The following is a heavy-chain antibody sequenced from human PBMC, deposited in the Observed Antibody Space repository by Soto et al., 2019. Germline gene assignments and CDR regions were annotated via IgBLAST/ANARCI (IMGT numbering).Heavy chain of an antibody. CDR2: IYTSGST. V-gene: IGHV4-4*07. CDR3: ARACSSNSCYDVFDY. Sequence: QVQLQESGPGLLKPSETLSLTCTVSGGSISSYYWSWIRQPAGKGLEWIGRIYTSGSTNYNPSLKSRVTMSVDTSKYLFSLKPSSVTAADTAGYYCARACSSNSCYDVFDYWGQATLVTVSS. D-gene: IGHD2-2*01. CDR1: GGSISSYY. J-gene: IGHJ4*02.